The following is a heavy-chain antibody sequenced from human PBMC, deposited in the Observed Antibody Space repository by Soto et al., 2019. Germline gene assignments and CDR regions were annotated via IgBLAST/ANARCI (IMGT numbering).Heavy chain of an antibody. Sequence: QVQLVQSGAEVKKPGASVKVSCTASGYTFRSYDIHWVRQATGQGLEWMGWVNPNTGNTGYAQRFQGRVTMTRDISKSTAYMELSRLTSEDTTIYYCARAYGAGSFDYWGAGTRVSVSS. CDR1: GYTFRSYD. CDR2: VNPNTGNT. CDR3: ARAYGAGSFDY. V-gene: IGHV1-8*01. D-gene: IGHD3-10*01. J-gene: IGHJ4*02.